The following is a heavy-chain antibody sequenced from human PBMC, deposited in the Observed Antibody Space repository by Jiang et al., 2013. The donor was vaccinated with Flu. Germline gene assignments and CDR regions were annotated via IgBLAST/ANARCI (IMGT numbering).Heavy chain of an antibody. Sequence: GAEVKKPGGSVKVSCKTSGYSFTASFMHWVRLAPGQGLEWLGRINPDSGGVNYAPKFQGRVTMTTDTSLSTLYMELSGLTYDDTAVYYCARGSRGELGRTFDYWGQGTLVTVSS. D-gene: IGHD3-10*01. CDR1: GYSFTASF. CDR3: ARGSRGELGRTFDY. CDR2: INPDSGGV. J-gene: IGHJ4*02. V-gene: IGHV1-2*06.